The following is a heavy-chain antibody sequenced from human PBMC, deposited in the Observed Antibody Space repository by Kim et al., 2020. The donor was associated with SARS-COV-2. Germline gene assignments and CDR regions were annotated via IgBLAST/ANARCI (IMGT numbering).Heavy chain of an antibody. J-gene: IGHJ5*01. CDR1: GFNFKNQV. D-gene: IGHD3-22*01. V-gene: IGHV3-33*01. Sequence: GGSLRLSCVASGFNFKNQVMHWVRQAPGKGLEWVADGDFDGSIENYAYSVRGRFWTSMDNSNNTLFLQMVSLRVEDTADYYCARALETRALSTVVDSWC. CDR2: GDFDGSIE. CDR3: ARALETRALSTVVDS.